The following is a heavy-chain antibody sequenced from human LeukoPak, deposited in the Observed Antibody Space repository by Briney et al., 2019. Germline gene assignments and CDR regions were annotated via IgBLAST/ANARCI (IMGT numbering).Heavy chain of an antibody. V-gene: IGHV4-39*07. CDR1: GGSISTSNYY. CDR2: IFYSGST. Sequence: SETLSLTCTVSGGSISTSNYYWGWIRQPPGKGLEWIGNIFYSGSTYYSPSLKSRVTISLDKSRNHFSLKLTPVTAADSAVYYCARRSPYSTGWSSYFDYWGQGALVTVSS. CDR3: ARRSPYSTGWSSYFDY. J-gene: IGHJ4*02. D-gene: IGHD6-19*01.